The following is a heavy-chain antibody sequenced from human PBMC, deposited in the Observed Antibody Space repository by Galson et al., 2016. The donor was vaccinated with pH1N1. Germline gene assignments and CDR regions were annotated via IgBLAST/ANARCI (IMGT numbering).Heavy chain of an antibody. V-gene: IGHV3-11*01. D-gene: IGHD6-13*01. CDR3: VRGWGIGAAGPLDS. J-gene: IGHJ4*02. CDR1: GFTLSDYY. CDR2: IGSSGNV. Sequence: SLRLSCAASGFTLSDYYMNWIRETPERGLERLSSIGSSGNVAYADSVKGRFTISRDNAQNSLLLQMDSLRVDDTALYYCVRGWGIGAAGPLDSWGQGALVIVSS.